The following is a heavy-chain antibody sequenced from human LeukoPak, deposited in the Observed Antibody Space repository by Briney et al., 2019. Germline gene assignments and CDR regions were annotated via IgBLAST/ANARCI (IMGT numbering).Heavy chain of an antibody. J-gene: IGHJ6*03. CDR2: IFHSGST. V-gene: IGHV4-38-2*02. Sequence: SETLSLTCTVSGYSLTSGYYWGWIRQPPGKGLEWIASIFHSGSTFYNPSLKSRVTISVDTSKNQFSLKLSSVTAADTAVYYCARTTEAHSWRTRYYDYYMDVWGKGTTVTVSS. CDR1: GYSLTSGYY. D-gene: IGHD6-13*01. CDR3: ARTTEAHSWRTRYYDYYMDV.